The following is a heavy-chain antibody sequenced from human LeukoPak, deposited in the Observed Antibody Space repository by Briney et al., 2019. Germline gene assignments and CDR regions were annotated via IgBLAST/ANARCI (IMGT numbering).Heavy chain of an antibody. Sequence: PSETLSLTCPVYGGSFSGYYWTWIRQPPGKGLHWIGEIRHTESANYNPSLKSRVTISLDTSKSQFSLKLSSVTAADTALYYCARGRIQDLSAFYRKRPYFFDLWGQGTLVTVSS. V-gene: IGHV4-34*01. J-gene: IGHJ4*02. CDR3: ARGRIQDLSAFYRKRPYFFDL. D-gene: IGHD4-11*01. CDR2: IRHTESA. CDR1: GGSFSGYY.